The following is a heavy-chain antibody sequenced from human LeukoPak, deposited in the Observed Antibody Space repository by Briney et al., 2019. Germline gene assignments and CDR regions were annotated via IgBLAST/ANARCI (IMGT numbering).Heavy chain of an antibody. CDR3: ARGPPHYCSTTSCHRWGAFDI. CDR2: INPNSGGT. Sequence: GASVKVSCRASGYTFTGYYIHWVRQAPGQGLEWMGWINPNSGGTNYAQNLQGRVTMTRDTSITTAYMELSRLTSDDTALYYCARGPPHYCSTTSCHRWGAFDIWGQGTMVTVSS. V-gene: IGHV1-2*02. D-gene: IGHD2-2*02. J-gene: IGHJ3*02. CDR1: GYTFTGYY.